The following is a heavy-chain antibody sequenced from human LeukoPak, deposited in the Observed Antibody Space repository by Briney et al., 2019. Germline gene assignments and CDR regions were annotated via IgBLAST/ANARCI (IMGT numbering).Heavy chain of an antibody. D-gene: IGHD6-6*01. CDR2: IYTSGST. J-gene: IGHJ4*02. CDR3: ARHAVTMYSSSSPDY. CDR1: GGSISSYY. V-gene: IGHV4-4*07. Sequence: KPSETLSLTCTVSGGSISSYYWSWIRQPAGKGLEWIGRIYTSGSTNYNPSLKSRVTMSVDTSKNQFSLKLSSVTAADTAVYYCARHAVTMYSSSSPDYWGQGTLVTVSS.